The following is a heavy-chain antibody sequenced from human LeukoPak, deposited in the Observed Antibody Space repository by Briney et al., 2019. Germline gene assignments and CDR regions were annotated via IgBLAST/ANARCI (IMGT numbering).Heavy chain of an antibody. CDR1: GGSISSSSYY. CDR2: IYHSGST. Sequence: SETLSLTCTVSGGSISSSSYYWGWLRQPPGEGLEWIGNIYHSGSTYYNPSLKSRVTISIDTSKNQFSLKLSSVTAADTAVYYCASMNTETTYGYWGQGTLVTVSS. D-gene: IGHD4-11*01. V-gene: IGHV4-39*01. CDR3: ASMNTETTYGY. J-gene: IGHJ4*02.